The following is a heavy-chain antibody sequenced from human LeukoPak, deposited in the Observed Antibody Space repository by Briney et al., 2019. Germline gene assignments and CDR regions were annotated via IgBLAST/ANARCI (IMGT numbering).Heavy chain of an antibody. CDR3: APRVVVIAAPFDY. CDR1: GFTFSSYA. J-gene: IGHJ4*02. Sequence: PGGSLRLSCAASGFTFSSYAMSWVRQAPGKGLEWVSVIYSGGSTYYADSVKGRFTISRDNSKNTLYLQMNSLRAEDTAVYYCAPRVVVIAAPFDYWGQGTLVTVSS. V-gene: IGHV3-66*02. D-gene: IGHD2-21*01. CDR2: IYSGGST.